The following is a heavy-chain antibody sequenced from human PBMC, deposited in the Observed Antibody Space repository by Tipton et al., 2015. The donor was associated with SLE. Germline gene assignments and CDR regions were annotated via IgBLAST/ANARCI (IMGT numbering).Heavy chain of an antibody. D-gene: IGHD3-10*01. CDR1: GGSISSHY. CDR3: ARRPYYYGSGSYYNPFDH. J-gene: IGHJ4*02. V-gene: IGHV4-34*01. Sequence: TLSLTCTVSGGSISSHYWSWIRQPPGKGLEWIGEINHSGRTNYNPSLKSRVTISVDTSKNQFSLKLSSVTAADTAVYYCARRPYYYGSGSYYNPFDHWGQGTPVTVSS. CDR2: INHSGRT.